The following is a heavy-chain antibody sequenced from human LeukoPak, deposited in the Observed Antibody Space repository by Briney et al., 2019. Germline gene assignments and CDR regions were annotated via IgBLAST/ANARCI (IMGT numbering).Heavy chain of an antibody. Sequence: GGSLSLSCAASGFTFSDYYMNWIRQAPGKGLVWVSYISSSGSSIYYADSVKGRFTSSRDNAKNSLYLQMNSLRAEDTAVYYCARVCSNTSCWGAFDIWGQETMVTVSS. CDR3: ARVCSNTSCWGAFDI. CDR2: ISSSGSSI. J-gene: IGHJ3*02. V-gene: IGHV3-11*04. CDR1: GFTFSDYY. D-gene: IGHD2-2*01.